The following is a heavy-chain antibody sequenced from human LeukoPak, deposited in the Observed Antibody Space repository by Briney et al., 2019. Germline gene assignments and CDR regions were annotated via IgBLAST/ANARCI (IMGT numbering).Heavy chain of an antibody. V-gene: IGHV4-61*02. CDR3: AREGFCSSTSCYTNYYYYYMDV. J-gene: IGHJ6*03. D-gene: IGHD2-2*02. Sequence: PSQTLSLTCTVSGGSISSGSYYWSWIRQPAGKGLEWIGRIYTSGSTNYNPSLKSRVTISVDTSKNQFSLKLSSVTAADTAVYYCAREGFCSSTSCYTNYYYYYMDVWGKGTTVTVSS. CDR2: IYTSGST. CDR1: GGSISSGSYY.